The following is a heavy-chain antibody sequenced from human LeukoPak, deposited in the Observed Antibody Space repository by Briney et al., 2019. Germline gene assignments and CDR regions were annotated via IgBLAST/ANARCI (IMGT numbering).Heavy chain of an antibody. D-gene: IGHD6-6*01. CDR1: GFTFSSYW. CDR3: ARGGAARHYYFDY. CDR2: IKQDGSEK. Sequence: GGSLRLSCAASGFTFSSYWMSWVRQAPGKGLEWVANIKQDGSEKYYVDSVKGRFTISRDNAKNSLYLQMNSLRAEDTAVYYCARGGAARHYYFDYWGQGTLVTVSS. V-gene: IGHV3-7*04. J-gene: IGHJ4*02.